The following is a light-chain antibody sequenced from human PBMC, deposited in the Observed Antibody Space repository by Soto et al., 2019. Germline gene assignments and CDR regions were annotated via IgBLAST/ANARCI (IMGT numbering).Light chain of an antibody. CDR1: KDIRSGY. CDR2: SGS. Sequence: ELALAQSPATLSMSQGESATLSCRASKDIRSGYLGWYQQKGGQAPRLPIYSGSSRASGVPDRFSGSGSGTDVTLTISTLEPEDFAVYYGQHYGSSPPNVTCGPGTKVDIK. CDR3: QHYGSSPPNVT. J-gene: IGKJ3*01. V-gene: IGKV3-20*01.